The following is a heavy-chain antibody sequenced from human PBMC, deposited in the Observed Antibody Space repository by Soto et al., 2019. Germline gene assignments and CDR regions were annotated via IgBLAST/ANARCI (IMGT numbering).Heavy chain of an antibody. V-gene: IGHV4-59*01. CDR2: LYYGRSA. J-gene: IGHJ4*02. Sequence: QVQLQESGPGLVKPSKTLSLTCAVSGDSISSYYCMWIRQPPGKGLESIGYLYYGRSANYNPSLKSPVTLSVDTSTNQCSLTLSSMTAADTAVYYCALRSMAVVPEYWGQGTLATVSS. D-gene: IGHD3-22*01. CDR3: ALRSMAVVPEY. CDR1: GDSISSYY.